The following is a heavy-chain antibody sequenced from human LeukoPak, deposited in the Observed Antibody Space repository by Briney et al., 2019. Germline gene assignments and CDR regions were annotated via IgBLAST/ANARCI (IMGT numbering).Heavy chain of an antibody. CDR1: GYTFTNHA. D-gene: IGHD3-10*01. J-gene: IGHJ6*03. CDR2: IDTNTGNP. Sequence: ASVKVSCKASGYTFTNHAINWVRQAPAQGLEYMGWIDTNTGNPSYAQAFTGRIVFSLDTSVSTAYLELRRLKAEDSAVYFCARRSMVQHMDVWGKGNPVIVSS. CDR3: ARRSMVQHMDV. V-gene: IGHV7-4-1*02.